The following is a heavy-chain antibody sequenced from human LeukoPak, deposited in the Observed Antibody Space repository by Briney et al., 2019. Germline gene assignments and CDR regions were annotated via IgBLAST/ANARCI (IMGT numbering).Heavy chain of an antibody. V-gene: IGHV3-13*01. CDR2: IGSSGDT. Sequence: GGSLRLSCSASGLTFSNYDIHWVRQATGKGLEWVSAIGSSGDTYYIDSVKGRFTISRESAKNSLYLQMNSLRAEDTAVYYCVRQPDSARYGFDFWGQGALVTVSS. D-gene: IGHD1-26*01. CDR1: GLTFSNYD. J-gene: IGHJ4*02. CDR3: VRQPDSARYGFDF.